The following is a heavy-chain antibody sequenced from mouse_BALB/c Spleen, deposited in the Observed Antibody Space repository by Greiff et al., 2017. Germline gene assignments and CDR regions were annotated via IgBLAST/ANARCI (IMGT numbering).Heavy chain of an antibody. J-gene: IGHJ4*01. D-gene: IGHD2-2*01. CDR1: GFTFSDYG. V-gene: IGHV5-15*02. CDR2: ISNLAYSI. Sequence: EVKLMESGGGLVQPGGSRKLSCAASGFTFSDYGMAWVRQAPGKGPEWVAFISNLAYSIYYADTVTGRFTISRENAKNTLYLEMSSLRSEDTAMYYCASAYGYGYAMDYWGQGTSVTVSS. CDR3: ASAYGYGYAMDY.